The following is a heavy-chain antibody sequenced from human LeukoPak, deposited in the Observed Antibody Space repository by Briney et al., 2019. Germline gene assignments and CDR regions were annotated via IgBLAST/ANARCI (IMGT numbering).Heavy chain of an antibody. CDR3: ASPRALYCSSTSCQTANGAFDI. V-gene: IGHV1-69*02. CDR2: IIPILGIA. Sequence: SVKVSCKASGGTFSSYTISWVRQAPGQGLEWMGRIIPILGIANYAQKFQGRVTITADKSTSTAYMELSSLRSDDTAVYYCASPRALYCSSTSCQTANGAFDIWGQGTMVTVSS. D-gene: IGHD2-2*01. CDR1: GGTFSSYT. J-gene: IGHJ3*02.